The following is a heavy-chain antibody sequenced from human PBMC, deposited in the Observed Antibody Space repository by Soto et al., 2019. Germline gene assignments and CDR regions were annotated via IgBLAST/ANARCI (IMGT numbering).Heavy chain of an antibody. J-gene: IGHJ4*02. D-gene: IGHD6-6*01. V-gene: IGHV3-23*01. CDR1: GFTFSNDA. Sequence: GGSLRLSCAGSGFTFSNDAMSWVRQAPGKGLEWVSAISSAVNTYYADSVKGRFTISRDNSKNTLSLQMNSLRAEDTAVYYCAKQVRDGTSSPYYFDYWGQGT. CDR3: AKQVRDGTSSPYYFDY. CDR2: ISSAVNT.